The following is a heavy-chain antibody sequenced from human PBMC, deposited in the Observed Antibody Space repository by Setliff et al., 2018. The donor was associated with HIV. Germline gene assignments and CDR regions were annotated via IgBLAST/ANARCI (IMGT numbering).Heavy chain of an antibody. CDR1: GFIFSSYE. V-gene: IGHV3-48*03. J-gene: IGHJ3*02. CDR2: ISSSASTI. Sequence: LRLSCAASGFIFSSYEMNWVRQAPGKGLEWISYISSSASTIYYADSVEGRFTISRDNAKNSLYLQMNTLRAEDTAVYYCARMMIKAFDIWGQGTMVTVSS. D-gene: IGHD3-22*01. CDR3: ARMMIKAFDI.